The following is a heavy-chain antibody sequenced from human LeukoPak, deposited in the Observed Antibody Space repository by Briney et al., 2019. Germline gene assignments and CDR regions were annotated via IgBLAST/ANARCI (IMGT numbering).Heavy chain of an antibody. D-gene: IGHD5-18*01. CDR3: ARAQGQSRYGYGAAYYYYMDV. V-gene: IGHV1-2*02. CDR2: MNPNSGGT. Sequence: ASVKVSCKASGYTFTSYDINWVRQATGQGLEWMGWMNPNSGGTNYAQKFRGRVTMTRDTSISTAYMELSRLRSDDTAVYYCARAQGQSRYGYGAAYYYYMDVWGKGTTVTVSS. J-gene: IGHJ6*03. CDR1: GYTFTSYD.